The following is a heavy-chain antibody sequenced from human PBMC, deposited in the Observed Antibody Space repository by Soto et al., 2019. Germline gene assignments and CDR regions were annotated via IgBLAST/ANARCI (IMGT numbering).Heavy chain of an antibody. CDR2: INPNSGGT. CDR3: AREVSYCSGGSCSDAFDI. CDR1: GYTFTGYY. D-gene: IGHD2-15*01. V-gene: IGHV1-2*04. J-gene: IGHJ3*02. Sequence: VKVSCKASGYTFTGYYMHWVRQAPGQGLEWMGWINPNSGGTNYAQKFQGWVTMTRDTSISTAYMELSRLRSDDTAVYYCAREVSYCSGGSCSDAFDIWGQGTMVTVSS.